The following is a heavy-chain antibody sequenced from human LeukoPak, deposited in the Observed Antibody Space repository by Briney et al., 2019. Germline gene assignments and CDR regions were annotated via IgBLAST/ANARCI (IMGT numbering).Heavy chain of an antibody. CDR1: GDSISSYY. V-gene: IGHV4-59*01. D-gene: IGHD3-3*01. Sequence: SETLSLTCSVSGDSISSYYWSWIRQPPGKGLEWIGYIYYSGSTNYNPSLKSPVTISVDTSKNQFSLKLSSVTAADTAVYYCARNHDFWSGYSYFDYWGQGTLVTVSS. CDR2: IYYSGST. J-gene: IGHJ4*02. CDR3: ARNHDFWSGYSYFDY.